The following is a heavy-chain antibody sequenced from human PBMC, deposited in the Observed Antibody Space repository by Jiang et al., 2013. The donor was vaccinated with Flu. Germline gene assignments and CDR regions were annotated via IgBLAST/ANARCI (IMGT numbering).Heavy chain of an antibody. Sequence: SLKISCKGSGYSFNSYWIGWVRQMPGKGLEWMGIIYPGDFDTRYSPSFQGQVTISADKSISTAYLQWSSLKASDSAVYYCARRYGGNSGYFDNWGQGTLVTVSS. CDR1: GYSFNSYW. CDR2: IYPGDFDT. J-gene: IGHJ4*02. CDR3: ARRYGGNSGYFDN. V-gene: IGHV5-51*01. D-gene: IGHD4-23*01.